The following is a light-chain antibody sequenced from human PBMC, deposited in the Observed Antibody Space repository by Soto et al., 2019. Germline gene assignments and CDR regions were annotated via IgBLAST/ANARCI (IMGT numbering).Light chain of an antibody. CDR1: QTVRNNY. J-gene: IGKJ4*01. CDR3: QQFSSYTLT. V-gene: IGKV3-20*01. Sequence: EFVLPQSPGTLSLSPGERATLSCRASQTVRNNYLAWYQQNPGQDPRLLIYDASSRATGIPDRFSGGGSGTDFNLTISSLETEDFAVYYCQQFSSYTLTGGGGTKGEIK. CDR2: DAS.